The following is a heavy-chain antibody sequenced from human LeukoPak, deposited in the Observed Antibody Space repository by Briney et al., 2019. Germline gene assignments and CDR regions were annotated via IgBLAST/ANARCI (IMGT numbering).Heavy chain of an antibody. D-gene: IGHD3-10*01. CDR1: GYSISSGYY. CDR2: IYHYGTTSYRDGTT. Sequence: SETLSLTCTVSGYSISSGYYWGWIRQPPGKGLEWIEGIYHYGTTSYRDGTTSFNPSLKNRVTISADRSKNQFPLKLSSVTAEDTAVYYCGRVLDYYGSGTRDSDYWGQGTLVTVSS. J-gene: IGHJ4*02. CDR3: GRVLDYYGSGTRDSDY. V-gene: IGHV4-38-2*02.